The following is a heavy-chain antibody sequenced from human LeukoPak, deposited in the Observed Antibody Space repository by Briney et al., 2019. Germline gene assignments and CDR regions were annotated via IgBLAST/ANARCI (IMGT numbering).Heavy chain of an antibody. CDR2: IYYSGST. J-gene: IGHJ4*02. D-gene: IGHD3-10*01. Sequence: SETLSLTCTVSGGSISSSSYYWGWIRQPPGKGLEWIGSIYYSGSTYYNPSLKSRVTISVDTSKNQFSLKLSSVTAADTAVYYCARSVDRGTAEGVDYWGQGTLVTVSS. CDR3: ARSVDRGTAEGVDY. V-gene: IGHV4-39*01. CDR1: GGSISSSSYY.